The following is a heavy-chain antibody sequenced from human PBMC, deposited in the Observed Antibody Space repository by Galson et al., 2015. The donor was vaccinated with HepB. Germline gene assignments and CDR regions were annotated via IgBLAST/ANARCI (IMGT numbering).Heavy chain of an antibody. CDR3: AKRAVPGSWKGDVFDH. D-gene: IGHD6-19*01. CDR2: IGYSGATT. CDR1: GFTFSNYD. V-gene: IGHV3-23*01. J-gene: IGHJ4*02. Sequence: SLRLSCAASGFTFSNYDMNWVRQAPGKGLEWVSTIGYSGATTYYADSVTGRFTISRDNSRNTLYLQMNNLRGEDTAVYYCAKRAVPGSWKGDVFDHWGQGTLVTVFS.